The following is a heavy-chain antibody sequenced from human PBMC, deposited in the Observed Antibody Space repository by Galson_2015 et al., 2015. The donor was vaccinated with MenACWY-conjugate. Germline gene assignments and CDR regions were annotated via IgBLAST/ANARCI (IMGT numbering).Heavy chain of an antibody. V-gene: IGHV3-74*01. CDR1: GFTFSSYW. CDR2: INSDGSST. J-gene: IGHJ5*02. CDR3: ARANHYDRKNWFDP. D-gene: IGHD3-22*01. Sequence: SLRLSCAASGFTFSSYWMHWVRQAPGKGLVWVSRINSDGSSTSYADSVKGRFTISRDNAKNTLYLQMNSLRAEDTAVYYCARANHYDRKNWFDPWGQGTLVTVSS.